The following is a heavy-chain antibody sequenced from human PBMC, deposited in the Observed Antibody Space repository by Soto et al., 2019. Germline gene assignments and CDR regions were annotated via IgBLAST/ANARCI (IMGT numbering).Heavy chain of an antibody. CDR1: GGSISSYY. CDR3: ARAEWELLGGSTTGYGMDV. D-gene: IGHD1-26*01. V-gene: IGHV4-59*01. CDR2: IYYSGST. Sequence: SETLSLTCTVSGGSISSYYWSWVRQPPGKGLEWIGYIYYSGSTNYNPSLKSRVTISVDTSKNQFSLKLSSVTAADTAVYYCARAEWELLGGSTTGYGMDVWGQGTTVTVSS. J-gene: IGHJ6*02.